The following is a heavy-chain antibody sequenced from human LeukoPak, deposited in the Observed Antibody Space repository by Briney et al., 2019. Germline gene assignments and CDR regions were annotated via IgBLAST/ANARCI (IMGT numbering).Heavy chain of an antibody. J-gene: IGHJ4*02. CDR1: GYTFTSYG. V-gene: IGHV1-18*01. CDR2: ISAYNGNT. Sequence: ASVKVSCTASGYTFTSYGISWVRHAPGQGLEWMGWISAYNGNTNYAQKLQGRVTMTTDTSTSTAYMELRSLRSDDTAVYYCARVHYDILTGYLEGRFDDYWGQGTLVTVSS. CDR3: ARVHYDILTGYLEGRFDDY. D-gene: IGHD3-9*01.